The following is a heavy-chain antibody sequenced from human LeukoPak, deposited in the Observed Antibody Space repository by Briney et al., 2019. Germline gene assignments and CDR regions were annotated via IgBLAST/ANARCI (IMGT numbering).Heavy chain of an antibody. V-gene: IGHV3-21*01. CDR2: ISSSSSYI. D-gene: IGHD3-9*01. CDR1: GFTFSSYS. CDR3: ARGGLRYFDWSYY. Sequence: GGSLRLSCAASGFTFSSYSMNWVRQAPGKGLEWVSSISSSSSYIYYADSVKGRFTISRDNAKNSLYLQMNSLRAEDTAVYYCARGGLRYFDWSYYWGQGTLVTVSS. J-gene: IGHJ4*02.